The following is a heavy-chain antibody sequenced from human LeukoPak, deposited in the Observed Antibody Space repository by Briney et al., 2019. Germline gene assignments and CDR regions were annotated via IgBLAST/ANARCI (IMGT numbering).Heavy chain of an antibody. CDR2: ISAYNGNT. D-gene: IGHD2-2*01. V-gene: IGHV1-18*01. Sequence: ASVKVSCKASGYTFTSYGISWVRQAPGQGLEWMGWISAYNGNTNYAQKFQGRVTMTTDTSTSTAYMELRSLRSDDAAVYYCARDFGDIVVVPAAISLPWGQGTLVTVSS. CDR1: GYTFTSYG. CDR3: ARDFGDIVVVPAAISLP. J-gene: IGHJ5*02.